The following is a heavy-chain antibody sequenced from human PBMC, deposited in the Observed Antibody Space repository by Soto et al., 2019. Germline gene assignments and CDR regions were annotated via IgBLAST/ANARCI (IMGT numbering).Heavy chain of an antibody. CDR3: AHAPHYYDSSGYYVEYFDY. CDR2: IYWNDDK. CDR1: GFSLSTSGVG. V-gene: IGHV2-5*01. D-gene: IGHD3-22*01. J-gene: IGHJ4*02. Sequence: SGPTLVKPTQTLTLTCTFSGFSLSTSGVGVGWIRQPPGKALEWLALIYWNDDKRYSPSLKSRLTITKDTSKNQVVLTMTNMDPVDTATYYCAHAPHYYDSSGYYVEYFDYWGQGTLVTVSS.